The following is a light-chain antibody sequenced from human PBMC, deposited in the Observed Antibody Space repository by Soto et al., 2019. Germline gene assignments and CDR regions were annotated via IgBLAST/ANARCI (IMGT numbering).Light chain of an antibody. CDR1: QTISSN. CDR3: QHYNKGPHLT. J-gene: IGKJ4*01. V-gene: IGKV3-15*01. Sequence: EIVMTQSPATLSVSPGERATLSCRASQTISSNLAWYQKKPGQAPRLLIYGASTRAAGIPARFSGSGSGTEFILTISSLQSEDFAAYYCQHYNKGPHLTFGGGTKVEIK. CDR2: GAS.